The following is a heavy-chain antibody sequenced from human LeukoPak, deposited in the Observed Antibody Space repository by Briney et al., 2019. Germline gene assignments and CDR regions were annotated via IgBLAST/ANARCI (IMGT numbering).Heavy chain of an antibody. CDR3: ARDLLRVDY. CDR2: ISPSGGST. Sequence: GASVKVSCKAFGYTFTSNYMHWVRQAPGQGPEWMGVISPSGGSTTYAQKFQGRVTLTRDMSTSTDYLELSSLRPDDTAVYYCARDLLRVDYWGQGTLVTVS. V-gene: IGHV1-46*01. J-gene: IGHJ4*02. CDR1: GYTFTSNY.